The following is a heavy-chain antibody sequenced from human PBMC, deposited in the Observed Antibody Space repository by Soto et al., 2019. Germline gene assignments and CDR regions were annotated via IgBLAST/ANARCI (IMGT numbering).Heavy chain of an antibody. CDR1: GFTFSSYA. V-gene: IGHV3-23*01. J-gene: IGHJ6*02. D-gene: IGHD6-13*01. CDR3: AKDRIAAQNYYYYAMDV. Sequence: GGSLRLSCAASGFTFSSYAMTWVRQAPGKGLEWVSGISGNGDNTYYAESVKGRFTISRDISRNTLTLQMNSLRAEDTAVYYCAKDRIAAQNYYYYAMDVWGQGTTVTVSS. CDR2: ISGNGDNT.